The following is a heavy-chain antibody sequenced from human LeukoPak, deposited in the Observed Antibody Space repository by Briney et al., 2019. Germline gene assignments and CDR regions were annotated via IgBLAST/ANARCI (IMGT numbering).Heavy chain of an antibody. Sequence: GGSLRLSCAASGFTFSDYYMTWIRQAPGKGLERVSYISSGGDSTKYADSVKGRFSISRDNAKNSLYLQMNSLRAEDTAVYYCARDGADPNCSGDTCYYSLFDYWGQGTLVTVSS. CDR2: ISSGGDST. CDR3: ARDGADPNCSGDTCYYSLFDY. CDR1: GFTFSDYY. D-gene: IGHD2-15*01. V-gene: IGHV3-11*06. J-gene: IGHJ4*02.